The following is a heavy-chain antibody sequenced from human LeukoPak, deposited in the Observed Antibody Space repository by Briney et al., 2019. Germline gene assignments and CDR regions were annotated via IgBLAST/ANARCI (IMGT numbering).Heavy chain of an antibody. V-gene: IGHV4-4*07. CDR2: IYTSGST. CDR3: ARVVQAAAGDTYYYYMDA. Sequence: SETLSLTCTVPGGSISSYYWSWIRQPAGKGLEWIGRIYTSGSTNYNPSLKSRVTMSVDTSKNQFSLKLSSVTAADTAVYYCARVVQAAAGDTYYYYMDAWGKGTPVTVSS. J-gene: IGHJ6*03. CDR1: GGSISSYY. D-gene: IGHD6-13*01.